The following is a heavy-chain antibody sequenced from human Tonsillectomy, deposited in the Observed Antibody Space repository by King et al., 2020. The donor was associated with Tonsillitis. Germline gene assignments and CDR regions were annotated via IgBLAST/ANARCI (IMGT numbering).Heavy chain of an antibody. J-gene: IGHJ6*02. CDR3: VKGIDLYGPYGLDV. V-gene: IGHV3-23*04. CDR1: GFTFIRYA. CDR2: IVGRGDRT. D-gene: IGHD3-10*01. Sequence: VQLVESGGGLVQRGGSLRLSCAASGFTFIRYAMSWVRQAPGKGLEWVSAIVGRGDRTYYADSGKGRLTISRDNSKNTVDLQINSLRAEDTGLYYCVKGIDLYGPYGLDVWGQGTTVTVSS.